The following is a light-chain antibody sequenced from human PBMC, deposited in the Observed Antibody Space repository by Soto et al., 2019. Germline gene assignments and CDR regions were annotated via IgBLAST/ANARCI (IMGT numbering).Light chain of an antibody. CDR1: QSISSW. Sequence: DIQMTQSPSTLSASVGDRVTITCRASQSISSWLAWYQQKPGKAPKLLIYDASSLESGVPSRFSGSGSGTEFTLTISSLQPDDFATYYCQQYNSYSQGFGQGTKVEIK. CDR2: DAS. V-gene: IGKV1-5*01. J-gene: IGKJ1*01. CDR3: QQYNSYSQG.